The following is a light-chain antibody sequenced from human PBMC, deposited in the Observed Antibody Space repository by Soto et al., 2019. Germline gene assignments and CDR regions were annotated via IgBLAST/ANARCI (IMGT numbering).Light chain of an antibody. Sequence: EIVLTQSPATPSFSPGGKAPPSCRASQSVSSYLAWYQQKPGQAPRLLIYDASNRATGIPARFSGSGSGTDFTLTISSLEPEDFAVYYCQQRSNWPSFGPGTKVDIK. CDR1: QSVSSY. J-gene: IGKJ3*01. CDR3: QQRSNWPS. CDR2: DAS. V-gene: IGKV3-11*01.